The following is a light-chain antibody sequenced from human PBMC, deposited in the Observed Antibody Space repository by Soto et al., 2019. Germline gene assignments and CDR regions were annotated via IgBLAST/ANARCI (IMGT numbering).Light chain of an antibody. CDR3: NSYTRSSTCV. J-gene: IGLJ1*01. CDR2: DVS. CDR1: SSDVGGYNY. Sequence: QSVLTQPASVSGSPGQSITISCTGTSSDVGGYNYVSWYQQHPGKAPKLMIYDVSNRPSGVSNRFSGSKSGTTASLTISGLQAEDEADYYCNSYTRSSTCVFGTGTKVTVL. V-gene: IGLV2-14*03.